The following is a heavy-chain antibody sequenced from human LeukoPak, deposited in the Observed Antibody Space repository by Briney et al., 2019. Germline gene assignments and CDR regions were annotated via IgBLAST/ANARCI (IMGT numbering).Heavy chain of an antibody. D-gene: IGHD4-17*01. CDR2: ITSSGSYI. CDR1: GFTFSSYS. V-gene: IGHV3-21*01. J-gene: IGHJ4*02. Sequence: PGGSLRLSCAASGFTFSSYSMNWVRQAPGKGLEWVSSITSSGSYIYYAGSVKGRFTISRDNAKNSLYLQMNSLRAEDTAVYYCARTPTVTTFGYWGQGTLVTVSS. CDR3: ARTPTVTTFGY.